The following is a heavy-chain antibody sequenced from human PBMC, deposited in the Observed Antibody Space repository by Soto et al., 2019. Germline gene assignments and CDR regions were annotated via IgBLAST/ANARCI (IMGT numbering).Heavy chain of an antibody. V-gene: IGHV3-74*01. J-gene: IGHJ4*02. CDR3: ATAEVDY. CDR2: MNSDGSII. Sequence: PLTLSCEVAGYKFCNHWMHWVRQTPGKGLEWVSRMNSDGSIINYADSVKGRFTVSRDNAKNTLYRQRNSLRVEDTAVYYGATAEVDYWGPGTVVTVSA. CDR1: GYKFCNHW.